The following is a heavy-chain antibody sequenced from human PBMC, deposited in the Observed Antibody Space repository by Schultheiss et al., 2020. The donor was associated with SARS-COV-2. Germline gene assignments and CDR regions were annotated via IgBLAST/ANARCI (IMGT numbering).Heavy chain of an antibody. Sequence: GGSLRLSCTASGFTFGDYAMSWVRQAPGKGLEWVGRIKSKTDGGTTDYAAPVKGRFTISRDDSKNTLYLQMNSLKTEDTAVYYCTTDKLLWFRTRFDYWGQGTLVTVSS. V-gene: IGHV3-15*01. CDR3: TTDKLLWFRTRFDY. CDR2: IKSKTDGGTT. J-gene: IGHJ4*02. CDR1: GFTFGDYA. D-gene: IGHD3-10*01.